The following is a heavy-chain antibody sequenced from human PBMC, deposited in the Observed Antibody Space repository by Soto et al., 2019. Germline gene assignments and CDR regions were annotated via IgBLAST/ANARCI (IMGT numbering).Heavy chain of an antibody. CDR2: ISGSGGST. J-gene: IGHJ6*03. D-gene: IGHD2-2*01. Sequence: GGSLRLSCTASGFTFSSYAMNWVRQATGKGLEWVSDISGSGGSTYYADSVKGRFTISRDNSKNTLYLQMNSLRAEDTAVYYCATALVAAAEHYYYYCLDVWRKETTF. CDR3: ATALVAAAEHYYYYCLDV. CDR1: GFTFSSYA. V-gene: IGHV3-23*01.